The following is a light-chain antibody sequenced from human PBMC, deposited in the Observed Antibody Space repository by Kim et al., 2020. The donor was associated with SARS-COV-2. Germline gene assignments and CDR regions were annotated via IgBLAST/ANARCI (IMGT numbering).Light chain of an antibody. J-gene: IGKJ4*02. CDR1: QILLHSDGYNY. CDR3: MQALQTPLT. CDR2: LGS. Sequence: EPASISCRPSQILLHSDGYNYLDWYLQKAGQSPQLLIYLGSNRASGVPDRFSGSGSGTDFTLKISRVEAEDVGVYYCMQALQTPLTFGGGTKLEI. V-gene: IGKV2-28*01.